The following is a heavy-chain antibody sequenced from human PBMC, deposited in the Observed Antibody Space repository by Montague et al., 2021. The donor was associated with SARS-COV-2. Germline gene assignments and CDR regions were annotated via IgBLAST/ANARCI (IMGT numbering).Heavy chain of an antibody. Sequence: TLSLTCTVYGASVTTGNYYWSWIRQPAGKGLEWNGRVYPSGNNNYNPSLRSRVSISVDMSKNQISLKLTSVTAADTSVYYCARVRGAALYFGEVGYYGPVVWGQGTTVTVSS. CDR3: ARVRGAALYFGEVGYYGPVV. CDR1: GASVTTGNYY. CDR2: VYPSGNN. V-gene: IGHV4-61*02. J-gene: IGHJ6*02. D-gene: IGHD3-10*01.